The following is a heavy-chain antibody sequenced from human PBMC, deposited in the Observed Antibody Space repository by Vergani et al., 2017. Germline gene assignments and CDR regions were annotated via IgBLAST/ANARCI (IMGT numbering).Heavy chain of an antibody. CDR1: GGSFTSYH. D-gene: IGHD4-11*01. J-gene: IGHJ6*03. Sequence: QVQLQQWGGGLLKPSETLSLTCVVNGGSFTSYHWTWIRQSPGEGLEWVCDIDHTGRPDYNPSLKSRLTMSVDKSRNQFSLTLNALTATDTAIYFCSRVNTETNGHLYYYYYMDVWGQGTAVTVS. V-gene: IGHV4-34*01. CDR2: IDHTGRP. CDR3: SRVNTETNGHLYYYYYMDV.